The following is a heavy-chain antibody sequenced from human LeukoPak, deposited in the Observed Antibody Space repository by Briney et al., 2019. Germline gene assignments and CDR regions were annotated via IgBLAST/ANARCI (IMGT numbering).Heavy chain of an antibody. Sequence: PGGSPRLSCAASGFTFSSYSMNWVRQAPGKGLEWVSYISSSSSTIYYADSVKGRFTVSRDNAKNSLYLQMNSLRDEDTAVYYCARDRASRGAGYFDYWGQGTLVTVSS. CDR1: GFTFSSYS. D-gene: IGHD4/OR15-4a*01. CDR2: ISSSSSTI. V-gene: IGHV3-48*02. J-gene: IGHJ4*02. CDR3: ARDRASRGAGYFDY.